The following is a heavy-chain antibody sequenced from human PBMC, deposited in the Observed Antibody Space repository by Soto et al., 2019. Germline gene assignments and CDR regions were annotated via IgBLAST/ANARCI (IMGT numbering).Heavy chain of an antibody. J-gene: IGHJ4*02. CDR1: GFTFSDST. CDR3: ARDRASGSFDY. D-gene: IGHD1-26*01. V-gene: IGHV7-4-1*01. CDR2: INPNTGNP. Sequence: QVQLVESGGGVVPPGGSLRLSCAASGFTFSDSTLHWVRQAPGKGLEWVGWINPNTGNPTYEQGFTGRFVFSVDTSVSTVYLQIFSLKADDSAVYYCARDRASGSFDYWGQGTLVTVSS.